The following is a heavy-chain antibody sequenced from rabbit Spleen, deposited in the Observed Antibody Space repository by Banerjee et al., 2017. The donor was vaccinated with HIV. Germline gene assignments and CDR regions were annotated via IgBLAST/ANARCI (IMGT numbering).Heavy chain of an antibody. CDR3: ARVSETSGWGEDL. J-gene: IGHJ4*01. V-gene: IGHV1S40*01. CDR2: IYAGSTGTT. D-gene: IGHD4-1*01. Sequence: QSLEESGGDLVKPGASLTLTCTASGFSFGSVSWIYWVRQAPGKGLEWIGTIYAGSTGTTDYATWAKGRFTISKSSSTTVTLQMTSLTAADTATYFCARVSETSGWGEDLWGPGTLVTVS. CDR1: GFSFGSVSW.